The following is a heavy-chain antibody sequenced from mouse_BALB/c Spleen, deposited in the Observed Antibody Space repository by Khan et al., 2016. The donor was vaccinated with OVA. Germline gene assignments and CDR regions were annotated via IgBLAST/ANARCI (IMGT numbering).Heavy chain of an antibody. CDR1: GYTFTSYW. CDR2: IDPSDSET. J-gene: IGHJ3*01. V-gene: IGHV1-61*01. D-gene: IGHD2-2*01. CDR3: ARREKYGYDPSWFAY. Sequence: QVQLQQSGAELVRPGASVKLSCKASGYTFTSYWMNWVKQRPGQGLERIGMIDPSDSETHYNQIFKDKATLTVDKSSSTAYMQLSSLTSEDSAVYYCARREKYGYDPSWFAYWGQGTLVTVSA.